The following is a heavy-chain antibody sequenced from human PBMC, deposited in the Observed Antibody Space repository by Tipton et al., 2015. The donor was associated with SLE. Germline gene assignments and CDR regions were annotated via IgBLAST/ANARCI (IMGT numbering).Heavy chain of an antibody. CDR3: ARPPTA. J-gene: IGHJ5*02. V-gene: IGHV4-59*01. CDR2: IYYSGST. D-gene: IGHD4-11*01. Sequence: TLSLTCTVSGGSISSYYWSWIRQPPGKGLEWIGYIYYSGSTTYNPSLKSRVTISVDTSKNQFSLKLSSVTAADTAVYYCARPPTAWGQGTLVTVSS. CDR1: GGSISSYY.